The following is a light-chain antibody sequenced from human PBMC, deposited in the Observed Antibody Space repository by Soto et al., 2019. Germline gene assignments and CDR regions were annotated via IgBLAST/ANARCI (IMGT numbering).Light chain of an antibody. CDR2: DAS. CDR3: QQSNSYS. V-gene: IGKV1-5*01. Sequence: DIQMTQSPSTLSASVGGRVTITCRASQSISSWLAWYQQKPGKAPKLLIYDASSLESGVPSRFSVSRSGTEFTLTISSLQPDDFATYYCQQSNSYSFGQGTKVDIK. CDR1: QSISSW. J-gene: IGKJ1*01.